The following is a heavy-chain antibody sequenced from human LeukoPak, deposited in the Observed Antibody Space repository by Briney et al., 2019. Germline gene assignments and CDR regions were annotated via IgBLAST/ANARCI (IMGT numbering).Heavy chain of an antibody. D-gene: IGHD6-6*01. CDR2: ISGSGVST. Sequence: GGSLRLSCAVSGFIFSNYAMSWVRQAPGKGLNWVSTISGSGVSTYYVDSVKGRFTISRDNSKNTLYLQMNSLRAEDTAVYCCAKLPWGTAARPNFGMDYWGQGILVTVSS. J-gene: IGHJ4*02. V-gene: IGHV3-23*01. CDR1: GFIFSNYA. CDR3: AKLPWGTAARPNFGMDY.